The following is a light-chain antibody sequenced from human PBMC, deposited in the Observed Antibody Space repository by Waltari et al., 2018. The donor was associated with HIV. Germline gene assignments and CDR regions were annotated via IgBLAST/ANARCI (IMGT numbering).Light chain of an antibody. CDR2: RIS. Sequence: EFVLTQSPGTLSLSPVERGTLSCRASESVTTSHLAWYQQKPGQAPRLLIYRISNRATGIPDRFSGSGSGADFSLSSSRLEPEDSAVYYCQQYGLSPITFGQGTRLEIK. CDR1: ESVTTSH. J-gene: IGKJ5*01. CDR3: QQYGLSPIT. V-gene: IGKV3-20*01.